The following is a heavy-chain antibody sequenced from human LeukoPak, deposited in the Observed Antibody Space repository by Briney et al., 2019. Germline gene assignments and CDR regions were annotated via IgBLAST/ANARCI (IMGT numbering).Heavy chain of an antibody. J-gene: IGHJ2*01. D-gene: IGHD6-13*01. CDR2: ISYSGTT. Sequence: TSETLSLTCTVSGGSINSYYWSWIRQAPGKGLEWIGYISYSGTTNYNPSLKSRLSISVDTSKNQFSLKLSSVTAADAAVYYCARVYYSRSYDYWYFDLWGRGTLVTVSS. V-gene: IGHV4-59*01. CDR1: GGSINSYY. CDR3: ARVYYSRSYDYWYFDL.